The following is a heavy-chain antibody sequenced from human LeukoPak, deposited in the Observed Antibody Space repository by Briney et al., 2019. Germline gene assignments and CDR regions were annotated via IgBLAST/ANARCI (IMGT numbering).Heavy chain of an antibody. CDR1: GYSFTSYD. CDR3: ARDAVAGVFDY. D-gene: IGHD6-19*01. CDR2: INPSGGST. J-gene: IGHJ4*02. V-gene: IGHV1-46*01. Sequence: ASVKVSCKASGYSFTSYDINWVRQAPGQGLEWMGIINPSGGSTSYAQKFQGRVTMTRDTSTSTVYMELSSLRSEDTAVYYCARDAVAGVFDYWGQGTLVTVSS.